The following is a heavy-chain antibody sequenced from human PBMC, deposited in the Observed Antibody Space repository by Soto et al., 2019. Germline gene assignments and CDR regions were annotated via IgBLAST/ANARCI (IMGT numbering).Heavy chain of an antibody. D-gene: IGHD3-3*01. CDR1: GFTFDSLS. CDR2: IRGSADGT. CDR3: AKDTVGGYSFWSGYYSDGLDV. J-gene: IGHJ3*01. V-gene: IGHV3-23*01. Sequence: EVKLWESGGGLAKAGGALELSCVGSGFTFDSLSISRVPQGPRGPLEWIAAIRGSADGTDYAHSVRGRFTISRDNAKKTVHLQMDSLRVEDTAVYFCAKDTVGGYSFWSGYYSDGLDVWGQGTLVTVS.